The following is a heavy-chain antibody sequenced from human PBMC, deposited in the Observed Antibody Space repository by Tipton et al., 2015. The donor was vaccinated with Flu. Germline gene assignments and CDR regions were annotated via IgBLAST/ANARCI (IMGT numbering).Heavy chain of an antibody. CDR1: GGTFSDYA. V-gene: IGHV1-69*01. J-gene: IGHJ6*03. CDR3: ARGSYDTSEFGYDFYYMDV. D-gene: IGHD3-22*01. CDR2: IILIFGTT. Sequence: QSGAEVKKPGSSIKVSCKASGGTFSDYAINWVRQAPGQGLEWMGGIILIFGTTDYAQKFQGRVTLTADESTSTAYMELSTLRSDDTAIYYCARGSYDTSEFGYDFYYMDVWGQGTTVTISS.